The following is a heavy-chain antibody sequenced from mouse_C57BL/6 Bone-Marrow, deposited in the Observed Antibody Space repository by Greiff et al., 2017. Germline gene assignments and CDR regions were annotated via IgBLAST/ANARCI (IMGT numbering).Heavy chain of an antibody. CDR2: IDPSDSYT. CDR3: ARDWDKNFDY. V-gene: IGHV1-69*01. J-gene: IGHJ2*01. CDR1: GYTFTSYW. Sequence: QVQLQQPGAELVMPGASVKLSCKASGYTFTSYWMHWVKQRPGQGLEWIGEIDPSDSYTNYNQKFKGKSTFTVDKSSSPAYMQLSSLTSEDSAVYYCARDWDKNFDYWGQGTTLTVSS. D-gene: IGHD4-1*01.